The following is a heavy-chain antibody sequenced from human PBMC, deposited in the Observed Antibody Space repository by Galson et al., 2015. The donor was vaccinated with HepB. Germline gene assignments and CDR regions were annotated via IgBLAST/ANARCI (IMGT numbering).Heavy chain of an antibody. V-gene: IGHV3-30*04. CDR3: ARDHREYSGSYRYADYYYGMDV. CDR1: GFTFSSYA. Sequence: SLRLSCAASGFTFSSYAMHWVRQAPGKGLEWVAVISYDGSNKYYADSVKGRFTISRDNSKNTLYLQMNSLRAEDTAVYYCARDHREYSGSYRYADYYYGMDVWGQGTTVTVSS. CDR2: ISYDGSNK. D-gene: IGHD1-26*01. J-gene: IGHJ6*02.